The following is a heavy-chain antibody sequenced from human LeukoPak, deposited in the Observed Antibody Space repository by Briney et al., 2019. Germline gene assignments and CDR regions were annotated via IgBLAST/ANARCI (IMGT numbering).Heavy chain of an antibody. CDR1: GYTLTELS. CDR3: ATEFRSAARRCYFDY. J-gene: IGHJ4*02. D-gene: IGHD6-6*01. CDR2: FDPEDGET. V-gene: IGHV1-24*01. Sequence: ASVKVSCKVSGYTLTELSMHWVRQAPGKGLEWMGGFDPEDGETIYAQKFQGRVTMTEDTSTDTAYMELSSLRSEDTAVYYCATEFRSAARRCYFDYWGQGTLVTVSS.